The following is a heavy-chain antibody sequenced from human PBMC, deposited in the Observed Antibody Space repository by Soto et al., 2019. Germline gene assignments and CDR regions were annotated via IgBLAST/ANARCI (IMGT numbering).Heavy chain of an antibody. V-gene: IGHV1-24*01. J-gene: IGHJ6*02. CDR2: FDPEDGET. CDR3: AIQGPIYYYYGMDV. Sequence: ASVKVSCKVSGYTLTELSMHWVRQAPGKGLEWMGGFDPEDGETIYAQKFQGRVTMTEDTSTDTAYMELSSLRSEDTAVYCCAIQGPIYYYYGMDVWGQGTTVTVSS. CDR1: GYTLTELS.